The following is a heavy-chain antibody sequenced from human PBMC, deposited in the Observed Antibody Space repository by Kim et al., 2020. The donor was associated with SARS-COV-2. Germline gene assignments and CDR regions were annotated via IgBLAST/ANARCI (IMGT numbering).Heavy chain of an antibody. CDR3: ARGGTGNMGFDP. CDR2: TYYRSAWHT. CDR1: GDSVSSNSVA. V-gene: IGHV6-1*01. Sequence: SQTLSLTCAISGDSVSSNSVAWTWIGQSPSRGLEWLGRTYYRSAWHTDYAQSVKSRLTINPDTSKNQFSLQLASVTPEDTALYYCARGGTGNMGFDPWGQGTLVTVSS. D-gene: IGHD1-1*01. J-gene: IGHJ5*02.